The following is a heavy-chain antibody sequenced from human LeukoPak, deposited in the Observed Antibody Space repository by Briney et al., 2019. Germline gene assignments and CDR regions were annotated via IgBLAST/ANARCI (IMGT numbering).Heavy chain of an antibody. CDR1: GGFITSYY. Sequence: KASETLSLTCTVSGGFITSYYWSWMRQPPGKGLEWIGYIHYSGSTNYNPSLKSRVTISLDTSKNQFSLKLSSVTAADTAVYYCASTEWNYARWGQGTLVTVSS. J-gene: IGHJ4*02. CDR2: IHYSGST. V-gene: IGHV4-59*08. CDR3: ASTEWNYAR. D-gene: IGHD1-7*01.